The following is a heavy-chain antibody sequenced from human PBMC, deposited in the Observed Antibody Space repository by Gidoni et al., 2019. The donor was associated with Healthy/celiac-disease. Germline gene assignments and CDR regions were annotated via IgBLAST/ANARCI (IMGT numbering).Heavy chain of an antibody. Sequence: EVQLVESGGGLVKPGGSLRLSCAASGFTFSSYSMNWVRQAPGKGLEWVSSISSSSSYIYYADSVKGRFTISRDNAKNSLYLQMNSLGAEDTAVYYCARDHYYDSSGYFDYWGQGTLVTVSS. CDR1: GFTFSSYS. CDR2: ISSSSSYI. J-gene: IGHJ4*02. D-gene: IGHD3-22*01. CDR3: ARDHYYDSSGYFDY. V-gene: IGHV3-21*01.